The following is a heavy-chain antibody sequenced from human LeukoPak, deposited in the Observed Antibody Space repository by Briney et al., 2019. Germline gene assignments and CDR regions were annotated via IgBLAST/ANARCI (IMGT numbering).Heavy chain of an antibody. CDR1: GGSISSGDYY. J-gene: IGHJ5*02. CDR2: IYYSGST. D-gene: IGHD4-17*01. V-gene: IGHV4-30-4*01. Sequence: SQTLSLTCTVSGGSISSGDYYWSWIRQPPGKGLEWIGYIYYSGSTYYNPSLKSRVTISVDTSKNQFCLKLSSVTAADTAVYYCARGDYYGDYLRAGWFDPWGQGTLVTVSS. CDR3: ARGDYYGDYLRAGWFDP.